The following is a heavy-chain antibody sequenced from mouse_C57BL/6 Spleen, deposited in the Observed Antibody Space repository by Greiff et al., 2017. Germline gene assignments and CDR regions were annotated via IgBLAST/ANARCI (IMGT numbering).Heavy chain of an antibody. V-gene: IGHV5-17*01. Sequence: EVMLVESGGGLVKPGGSLKLSCAASGFTFSDSGMHWVRQAPETGLEWVAYISSGSSTIYYADTVKGRFTISRDNAKNTLFLQMTSLRSEDTAMYYCAREGIYYYGSRPSMDYWGQGTSVTVSS. J-gene: IGHJ4*01. CDR3: AREGIYYYGSRPSMDY. D-gene: IGHD1-1*01. CDR2: ISSGSSTI. CDR1: GFTFSDSG.